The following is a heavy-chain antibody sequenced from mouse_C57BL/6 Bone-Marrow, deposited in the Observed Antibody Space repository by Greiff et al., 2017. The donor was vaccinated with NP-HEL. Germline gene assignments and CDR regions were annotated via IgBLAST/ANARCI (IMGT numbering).Heavy chain of an antibody. CDR1: GFTFSSYT. CDR2: ISGGGGNT. CDR3: ARRRIYDGYYERYFDV. V-gene: IGHV5-9*01. J-gene: IGHJ1*03. Sequence: EVQLQESGGGLVKPGGSLKLSCAASGFTFSSYTMSWVRQTPEKRLEWVATISGGGGNTYYPDSVKGRFTISRDNAKNTLYLQMSSLRSEDTALYYCARRRIYDGYYERYFDVWGTGTTVTVSS. D-gene: IGHD2-3*01.